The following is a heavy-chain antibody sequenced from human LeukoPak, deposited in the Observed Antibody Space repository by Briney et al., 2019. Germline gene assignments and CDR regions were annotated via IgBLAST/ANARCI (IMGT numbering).Heavy chain of an antibody. D-gene: IGHD3-10*01. Sequence: ASVKVSCKASGYTFTGYYIHWVRQAPGQGLEWMGWINPNSGVTHYPQKFQGRVTMTRDTSISTAYMELSRLRSDDTAVYYCARPAADITMVRGVIITDDAFDIWGQGTMVTVSS. CDR1: GYTFTGYY. CDR2: INPNSGVT. J-gene: IGHJ3*02. V-gene: IGHV1-2*02. CDR3: ARPAADITMVRGVIITDDAFDI.